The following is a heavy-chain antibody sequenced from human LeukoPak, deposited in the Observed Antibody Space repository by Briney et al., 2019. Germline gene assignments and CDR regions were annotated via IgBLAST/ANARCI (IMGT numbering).Heavy chain of an antibody. CDR3: PRDRAAVAGTIYYYYMDV. V-gene: IGHV1-69*06. J-gene: IGHJ6*03. CDR1: GSTFSSYA. Sequence: SVKLSCTGSGSTFSSYAISWVRQATGQGLEWSVGIIPIFGTANYAQKFRGRVTITADKSTRTAYMELSSLRSEDTAVYYCPRDRAAVAGTIYYYYMDVWGKGTTVTVSS. CDR2: IIPIFGTA. D-gene: IGHD6-19*01.